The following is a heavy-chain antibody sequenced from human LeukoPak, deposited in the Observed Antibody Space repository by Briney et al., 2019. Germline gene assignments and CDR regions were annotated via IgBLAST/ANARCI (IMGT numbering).Heavy chain of an antibody. CDR2: VFTSGSS. V-gene: IGHV4-4*07. CDR1: GASISSYSC. J-gene: IGHJ5*02. Sequence: PSETLSLTCAVSGASISSYSCWSWIRQPAGKGLEWIGRVFTSGSSDHNPSLKSRVTMSLDTSKNQFSLKLTSVTAADTAVYYCVGDDTGFDPWGQGILVTVSS. CDR3: VGDDTGFDP.